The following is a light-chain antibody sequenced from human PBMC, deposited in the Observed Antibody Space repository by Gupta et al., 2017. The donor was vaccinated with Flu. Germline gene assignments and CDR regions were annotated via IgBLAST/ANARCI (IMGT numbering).Light chain of an antibody. CDR2: QDT. CDR3: QAWDSSTVV. CDR1: KLGNKY. J-gene: IGLJ2*01. V-gene: IGLV3-1*01. Sequence: SPGQTASITCSGDKLGNKYACWYQQRPGQSPVLVIYQDTKRPSGIPERFSGSNSGNTATLTISGTQAMDEADYYCQAWDSSTVVFGGGTKLTVL.